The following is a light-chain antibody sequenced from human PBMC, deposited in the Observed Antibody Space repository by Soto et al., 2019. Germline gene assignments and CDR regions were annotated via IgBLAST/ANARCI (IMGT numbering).Light chain of an antibody. Sequence: AIQMTQSPSSLCASVGDQVTINCRAGQGIRNELGWYQQKPGKAPKLLIYGASRLQNGVASRFSGSGSGTDFTLTISDLQPEDIANYYCLQDYGYPRPFGQGTKVDIK. J-gene: IGKJ1*01. V-gene: IGKV1-6*01. CDR2: GAS. CDR1: QGIRNE. CDR3: LQDYGYPRP.